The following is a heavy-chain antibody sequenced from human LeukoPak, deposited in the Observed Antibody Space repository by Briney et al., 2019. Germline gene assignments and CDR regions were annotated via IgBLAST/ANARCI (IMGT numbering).Heavy chain of an antibody. CDR2: LYTSGTT. Sequence: SETLSLTCTVSGGSISSGSYYWTWIRQPAGKGLEWIGHLYTSGTTSYNPSLQSRVTISADTSKHQFSLRLTSVTAADTAVYDCARAGGSVGWYGTIDSWGQGTLVTVSS. V-gene: IGHV4-61*09. CDR1: GGSISSGSYY. J-gene: IGHJ4*02. D-gene: IGHD6-19*01. CDR3: ARAGGSVGWYGTIDS.